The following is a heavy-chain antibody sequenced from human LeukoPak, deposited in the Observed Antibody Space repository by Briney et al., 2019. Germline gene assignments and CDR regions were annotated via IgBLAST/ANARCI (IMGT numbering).Heavy chain of an antibody. Sequence: PSETLSLTCTVSGNSISSGDNYWSWIRQPAGKGLEWIGRIYTSGSTNYNPSLKSRVTISVDTSKNQFSLKLNSVTAADTAVYYCARTTEDCSSTSCYQYWFDPWGQGTLVTVSS. J-gene: IGHJ5*02. V-gene: IGHV4-61*02. D-gene: IGHD2-2*01. CDR1: GNSISSGDNY. CDR3: ARTTEDCSSTSCYQYWFDP. CDR2: IYTSGST.